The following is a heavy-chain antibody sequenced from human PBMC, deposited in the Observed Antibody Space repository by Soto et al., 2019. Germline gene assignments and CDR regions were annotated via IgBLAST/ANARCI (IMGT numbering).Heavy chain of an antibody. CDR2: ISGSGSDI. V-gene: IGHV3-11*01. Sequence: GGSLRLSCAASGFIFSDYAMSWIRQAPGKGLEWVSYISGSGSDIYYVESVKGRFTISRDNAKNSLYLQMNSLRAEDTAIYYCARGSGTQNLWGQGTLVTVSS. D-gene: IGHD1-26*01. CDR1: GFIFSDYA. CDR3: ARGSGTQNL. J-gene: IGHJ4*02.